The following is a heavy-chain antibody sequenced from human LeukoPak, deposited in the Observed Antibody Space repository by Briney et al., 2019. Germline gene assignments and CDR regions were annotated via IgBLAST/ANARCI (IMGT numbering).Heavy chain of an antibody. V-gene: IGHV3-23*01. D-gene: IGHD2-15*01. CDR2: ISGSGGST. J-gene: IGHJ4*02. CDR3: VGVAATTTYFDY. Sequence: GGSLRLSCAASGFTFSSYAMSWVRQAPGKGLEWVSAISGSGGSTYYADSVKGRFTISRDNSKNTLYLQMNSLRAEDAAVYYCVGVAATTTYFDYWGQGTLVTVSS. CDR1: GFTFSSYA.